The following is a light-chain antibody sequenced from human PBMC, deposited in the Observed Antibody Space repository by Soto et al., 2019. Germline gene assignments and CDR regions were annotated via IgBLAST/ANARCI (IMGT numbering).Light chain of an antibody. CDR1: QGVRTD. CDR2: SAA. Sequence: DIQMTQSPSSLSASVGDRVTITCRASQGVRTDLAWYQQKPGTAPQRLIYSAASLQSGVPSRFSGSGSGTEFTLTFSSLQPEDFATYYCVQHNSYPWTVGQGTMVEIK. CDR3: VQHNSYPWT. J-gene: IGKJ1*01. V-gene: IGKV1-17*01.